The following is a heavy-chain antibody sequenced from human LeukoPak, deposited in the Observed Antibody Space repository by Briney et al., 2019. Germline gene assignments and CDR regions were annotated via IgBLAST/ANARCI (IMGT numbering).Heavy chain of an antibody. CDR3: ARDSSGDSFDY. CDR1: GYSIRSGYY. V-gene: IGHV4-38-2*02. D-gene: IGHD4-17*01. CDR2: ISQSGSA. J-gene: IGHJ4*02. Sequence: SETLSLTCSVSGYSIRSGYYWGWIRQPPGRGLEWIGTISQSGSAYYNPSLKSRLTISVDTSKNQFSLKLSSVTAADTAVYYCARDSSGDSFDYWGQGTLVTVSS.